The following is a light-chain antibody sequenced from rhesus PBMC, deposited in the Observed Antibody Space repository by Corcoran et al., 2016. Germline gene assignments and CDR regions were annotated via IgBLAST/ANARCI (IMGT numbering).Light chain of an antibody. CDR3: QQGYNTPFT. J-gene: IGKJ3*01. CDR1: QGISSW. V-gene: IGKV1-18*01. Sequence: DIQMTQSPSSLSASVGDKVTITCRASQGISSWLAWYQQKPGKAPKLLIYAASSLQSGVPSRFSGSGSGTDYTLTISSLKPEEFATYYCQQGYNTPFTFGPGTKLDIK. CDR2: AAS.